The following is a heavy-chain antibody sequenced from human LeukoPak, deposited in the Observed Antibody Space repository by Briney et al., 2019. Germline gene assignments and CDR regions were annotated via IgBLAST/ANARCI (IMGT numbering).Heavy chain of an antibody. J-gene: IGHJ4*02. CDR2: ISASGGST. CDR1: GFTFSSYA. Sequence: PGGSLRLSCAVSGFTFSSYAMSWVRQAPGKGLEWVSTISASGGSTYYADSVKGRFTISRDNSKNTLYLQMNSLRAEDTAVYYCAKQVWYSSSWYSDYWGQGTLVTVSS. D-gene: IGHD6-13*01. CDR3: AKQVWYSSSWYSDY. V-gene: IGHV3-23*01.